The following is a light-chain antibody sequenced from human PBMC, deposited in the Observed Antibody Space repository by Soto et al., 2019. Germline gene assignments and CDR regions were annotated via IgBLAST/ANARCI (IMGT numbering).Light chain of an antibody. V-gene: IGKV1-27*01. J-gene: IGKJ1*01. CDR1: QGISND. CDR3: QNYNRAPRT. Sequence: DIQMSQAQSSLSASVGYRVTITCRASQGISNDLAWYQQKPGKVPKLLIYAASTLESGVPSRFSGRGSGTDFALTISSLQPEDVATYYCQNYNRAPRTFGQGTKVDIK. CDR2: AAS.